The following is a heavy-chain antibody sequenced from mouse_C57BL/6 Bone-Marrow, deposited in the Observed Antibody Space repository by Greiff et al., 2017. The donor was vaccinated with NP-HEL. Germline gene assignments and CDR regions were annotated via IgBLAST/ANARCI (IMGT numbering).Heavy chain of an antibody. Sequence: VQLQESGPGLVQPSQSLSITCTVSGFSLTSYGVHWVRQSPGKGLEWLGVIWSGGSTDYNAAFISRLSISKDNSKSQVFVKMNSLQADDTAIYYCARMRGTCLGFDVWGTGTTVTVSS. CDR1: GFSLTSYG. CDR3: ARMRGTCLGFDV. J-gene: IGHJ1*03. V-gene: IGHV2-2*01. CDR2: IWSGGST. D-gene: IGHD3-3*01.